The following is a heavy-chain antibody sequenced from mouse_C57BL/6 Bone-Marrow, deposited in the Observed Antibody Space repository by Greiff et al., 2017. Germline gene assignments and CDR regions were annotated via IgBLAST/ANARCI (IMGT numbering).Heavy chain of an antibody. CDR3: ARRAYYYGSRYWYFDV. CDR2: ISNLAYSI. D-gene: IGHD1-1*01. V-gene: IGHV5-15*01. Sequence: EVQLVESGGGLVQPGGSLKLSCAASGFTFSDYGMAWVRQAPRKGPEWVAFISNLAYSIYYADTVTGRFTISRENAKNTLYLEMSSLRSEDTAMYYCARRAYYYGSRYWYFDVWGTGTTVTVSS. J-gene: IGHJ1*03. CDR1: GFTFSDYG.